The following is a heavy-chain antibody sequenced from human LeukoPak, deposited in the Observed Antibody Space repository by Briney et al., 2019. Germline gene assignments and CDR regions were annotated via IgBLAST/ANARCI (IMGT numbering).Heavy chain of an antibody. V-gene: IGHV4-38-2*02. D-gene: IGHD2-15*01. CDR3: ARDYLLGYCSGGSCPERDY. CDR2: IYHSGST. Sequence: SETLSLTCTVSGYSISSGYYWGWIRQPPGKGLEWIGSIYHSGSTYYNPSLKSRVTISVDTSKNQFSLKLSSVTAADTAVYYCARDYLLGYCSGGSCPERDYWGQGTLVTVSS. CDR1: GYSISSGYY. J-gene: IGHJ4*02.